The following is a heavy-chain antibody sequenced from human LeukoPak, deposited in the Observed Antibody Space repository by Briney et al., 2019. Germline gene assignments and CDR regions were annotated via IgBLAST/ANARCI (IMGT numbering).Heavy chain of an antibody. J-gene: IGHJ4*02. CDR1: GFTFSSDW. Sequence: PGGSLRLSCAASGFTFSSDWMNWVRQAPEKGLEWVANINQDGSEKYYVDSVKGRFTISRDNAKNSLYLQMNSLRAEDTAVYYCARDPDMVRGVNFDYWGQGTLVTVSS. CDR2: INQDGSEK. V-gene: IGHV3-7*03. CDR3: ARDPDMVRGVNFDY. D-gene: IGHD3-10*01.